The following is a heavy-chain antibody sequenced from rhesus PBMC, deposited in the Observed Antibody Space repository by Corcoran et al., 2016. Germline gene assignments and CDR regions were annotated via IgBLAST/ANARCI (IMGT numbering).Heavy chain of an antibody. CDR2: ISGSRGST. CDR1: GYSISSGYY. V-gene: IGHV4-99*01. CDR3: ARLEIQWVQSWDY. D-gene: IGHD5-24*01. Sequence: QVQLQESGPGLVKPSETLSLTCAVSGYSISSGYYWGWIRQPPGKGLEYIGYISGSRGSTYYHPSLKSRVTISKDTSKNQFSLKLSSVTAADTAVYYCARLEIQWVQSWDYWGQGVLVTVSS. J-gene: IGHJ4*01.